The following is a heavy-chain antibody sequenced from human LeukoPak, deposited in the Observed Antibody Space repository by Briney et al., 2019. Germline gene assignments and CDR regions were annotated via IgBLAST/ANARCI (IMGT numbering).Heavy chain of an antibody. CDR2: IHYSGNT. V-gene: IGHV4-31*03. J-gene: IGHJ4*02. CDR1: GGPISSGPYY. D-gene: IGHD2-2*01. Sequence: SEPLSLTCTVSGGPISSGPYYWSWIRQHPGQGLEWIGYIHYSGNTYYNPSLKSRVTISIDTSKNQFSLKLSSVTAADTAVYYCARYCSSTKCPFDYWGQGNLVTVSS. CDR3: ARYCSSTKCPFDY.